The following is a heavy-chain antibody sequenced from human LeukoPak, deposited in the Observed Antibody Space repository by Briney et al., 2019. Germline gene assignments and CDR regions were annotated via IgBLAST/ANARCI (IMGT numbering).Heavy chain of an antibody. V-gene: IGHV3-30-3*01. CDR2: ISYDGSNK. Sequence: GGSLRLSCAASGFTFSSYAMHWVRQAPGKGLEWVAVISYDGSNKYYADSVKGRFTISRDNSKNTLYLQMNSLRAEDTAVYYCASVAAAGTLVSYIDYWSQGTLVTVSS. CDR3: ASVAAAGTLVSYIDY. D-gene: IGHD6-13*01. J-gene: IGHJ4*02. CDR1: GFTFSSYA.